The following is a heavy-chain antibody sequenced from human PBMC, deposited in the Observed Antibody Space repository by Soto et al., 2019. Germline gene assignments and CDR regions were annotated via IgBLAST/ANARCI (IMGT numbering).Heavy chain of an antibody. J-gene: IGHJ4*02. D-gene: IGHD6-19*01. V-gene: IGHV2-5*02. CDR3: AHIVVAGLGYYFDY. Sequence: QITLKESGPTLVKPTQTLTLTCTSPGFSLSSTRMAVGWIRQPPGKALEWLAPIYWEDDKRYSPFLKSRLTITKDTSKNQVVLTMSNMDPVDTARYYCAHIVVAGLGYYFDYWGQGTLVTVSS. CDR1: GFSLSSTRMA. CDR2: IYWEDDK.